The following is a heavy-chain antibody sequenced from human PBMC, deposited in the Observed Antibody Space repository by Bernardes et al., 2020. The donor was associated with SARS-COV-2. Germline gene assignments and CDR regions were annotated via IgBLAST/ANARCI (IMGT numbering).Heavy chain of an antibody. J-gene: IGHJ3*02. CDR1: GFSLSTVGVG. D-gene: IGHD3-10*01. V-gene: IGHV2-5*04. CDR3: VHIGWFGETGDGFDI. CDR2: IYWNDEK. Sequence: SGPTLVKPTQTLTLTCTFSGFSLSTVGVGVGWIRQPPGKALEWLALIYWNDEKRDSPSLKSRLTITQDTSKNRVVLKMTNMDPMDTGTYYCVHIGWFGETGDGFDIWGQGTLVTVSS.